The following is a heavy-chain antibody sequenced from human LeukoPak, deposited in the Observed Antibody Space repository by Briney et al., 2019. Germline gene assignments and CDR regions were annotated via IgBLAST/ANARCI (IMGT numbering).Heavy chain of an antibody. CDR3: ARDPFGANAFDI. CDR2: INHSGST. CDR1: GGSFSGYY. Sequence: SETLSLTCVINGGSFSGYYWSWIRKPPGKVLEWIGEINHSGSTNYNPSLESRVTISLDTSKNQFSLKLSSVTAEDTAVYYCARDPFGANAFDIWGQGTMVTVSS. J-gene: IGHJ3*02. V-gene: IGHV4-34*01. D-gene: IGHD4/OR15-4a*01.